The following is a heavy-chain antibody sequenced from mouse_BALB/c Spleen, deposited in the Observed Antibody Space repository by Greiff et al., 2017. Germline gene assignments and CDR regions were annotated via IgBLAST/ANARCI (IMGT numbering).Heavy chain of an antibody. Sequence: QVQLQQSGAELVMPGASVKMSCKASGYTFTDYWMHWVKQRPGQGLEWIGAIDTSDSYTSYNQKFKGKATLTVDESSSTAYMQLSSLTSEDSAVYYCARAYYGYDYWGQGTLVTVSA. V-gene: IGHV1-69*01. J-gene: IGHJ3*01. CDR2: IDTSDSYT. CDR3: ARAYYGYDY. CDR1: GYTFTDYW. D-gene: IGHD1-2*01.